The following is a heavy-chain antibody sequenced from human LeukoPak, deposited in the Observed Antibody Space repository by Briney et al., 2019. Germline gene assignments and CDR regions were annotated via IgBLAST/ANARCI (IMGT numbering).Heavy chain of an antibody. V-gene: IGHV4-34*01. Sequence: SSETLSLTCAVYGGSFSGYYWSWIRQPPGKGLEWIGEINHSGSTNYNPSLKSRVTISVDTSKNEFSLKKSSVTAADTAVYYCARDIQRLNWFDPWGQGTLVTVSS. D-gene: IGHD1-1*01. CDR2: INHSGST. CDR3: ARDIQRLNWFDP. J-gene: IGHJ5*02. CDR1: GGSFSGYY.